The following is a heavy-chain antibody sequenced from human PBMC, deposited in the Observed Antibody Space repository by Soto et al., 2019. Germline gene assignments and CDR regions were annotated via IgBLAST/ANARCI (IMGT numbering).Heavy chain of an antibody. V-gene: IGHV3-21*01. CDR2: ISSSSSYI. D-gene: IGHD2-2*01. Sequence: PGGALRLSCAASGFTFNSYSMNWVRQAPGKGLEWVSSISSSSSYIYYADSVKGRFTISRDNAKNSLYLQMNSLRAEDSAVYYCAIEYCSSTSCLNWFAPWGQGTLVTVSS. CDR3: AIEYCSSTSCLNWFAP. J-gene: IGHJ5*02. CDR1: GFTFNSYS.